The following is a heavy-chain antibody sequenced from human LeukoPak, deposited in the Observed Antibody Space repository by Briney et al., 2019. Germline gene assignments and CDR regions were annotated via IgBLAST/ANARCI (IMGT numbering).Heavy chain of an antibody. D-gene: IGHD3-16*01. J-gene: IGHJ5*02. CDR1: GFTFNNYG. CDR2: ISYDGSNK. CDR3: AKSGGIGAGGFDP. Sequence: GGSLRLSCAGPGFTFNNYGIHWVRQAPGKGLEWVAVISYDGSNKYYADSVKGRFTISRDNSKNTLYLQMNSLRAEDTALYYCAKSGGIGAGGFDPWGQGTLVSVSS. V-gene: IGHV3-30*18.